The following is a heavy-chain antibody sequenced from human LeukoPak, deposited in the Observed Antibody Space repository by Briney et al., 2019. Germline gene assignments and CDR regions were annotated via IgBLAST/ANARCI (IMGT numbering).Heavy chain of an antibody. Sequence: PGGSLRLSCAASGFTFSGYWMQWVRQAPGKGLVWVSRIKSDGSTTTYADSVKGRFTISRDNAKNTLYLQMNSLRAEDTAVYYCARVVDTHFDYWGQGTLVTVSS. V-gene: IGHV3-74*01. CDR2: IKSDGSTT. J-gene: IGHJ4*02. D-gene: IGHD5-18*01. CDR1: GFTFSGYW. CDR3: ARVVDTHFDY.